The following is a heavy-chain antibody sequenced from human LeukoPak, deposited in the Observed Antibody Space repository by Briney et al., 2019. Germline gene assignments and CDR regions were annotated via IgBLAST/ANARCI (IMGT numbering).Heavy chain of an antibody. Sequence: ASVKVSCKASGGTFSSYAISWVRQAPGQGLEWMGGIIPIFGTANYAQKFQGRVTITADESTSTAYMELSSLRSEDTAVYYCARVDAYYYGSGSYYLSDHRGQGTLVTVSS. CDR3: ARVDAYYYGSGSYYLSDH. D-gene: IGHD3-10*01. J-gene: IGHJ4*02. CDR2: IIPIFGTA. V-gene: IGHV1-69*13. CDR1: GGTFSSYA.